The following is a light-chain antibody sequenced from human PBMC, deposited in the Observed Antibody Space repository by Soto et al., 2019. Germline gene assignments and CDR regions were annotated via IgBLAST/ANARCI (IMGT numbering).Light chain of an antibody. CDR3: QQYNNWPRT. Sequence: EIVLTQSPATLSLSPGERATLSCRASQSVSSNLAWYQQKPGQAPRLLIYGASTRATGIPARFSGSASGTEFTLTVSSLQSEDFAVYYCQQYNNWPRTFGQGTKVDIK. CDR1: QSVSSN. J-gene: IGKJ1*01. V-gene: IGKV3-15*01. CDR2: GAS.